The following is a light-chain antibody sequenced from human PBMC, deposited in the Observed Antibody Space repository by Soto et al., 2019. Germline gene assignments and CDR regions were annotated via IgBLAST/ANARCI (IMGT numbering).Light chain of an antibody. CDR3: LQHNSYPIT. CDR2: KAS. CDR1: QSISNW. Sequence: DIQMTQSPSTLSASVGDRVTITCRASQSISNWLAWHQQKPGKAPKLLIYKASTLESGVPSRFSGSGSGTEFTLTISSLQPEDFGTYYCLQHNSYPITFGQGTRLENK. V-gene: IGKV1-5*03. J-gene: IGKJ5*01.